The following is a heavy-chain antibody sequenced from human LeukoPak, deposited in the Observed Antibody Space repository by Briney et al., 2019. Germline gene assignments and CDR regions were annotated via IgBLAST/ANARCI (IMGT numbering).Heavy chain of an antibody. V-gene: IGHV3-23*01. CDR3: AKRDPTGYSDY. CDR1: GFTFSNYA. Sequence: GGSLRLSCAASGFTFSNYAMSWVRQAPGKGLQWASTISDSGATIYYADSVKGRFTISRDSSKNTLSLQMNSLRVEDTAVYYCAKRDPTGYSDYWGQGTLVTVSS. D-gene: IGHD3-9*01. CDR2: ISDSGATI. J-gene: IGHJ4*02.